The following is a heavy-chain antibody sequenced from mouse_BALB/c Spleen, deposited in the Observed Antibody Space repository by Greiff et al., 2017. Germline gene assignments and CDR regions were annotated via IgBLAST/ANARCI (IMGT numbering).Heavy chain of an antibody. V-gene: IGHV5-17*02. D-gene: IGHD1-1*01. CDR1: GFTFSSFG. Sequence: EVKLQESGGGLVQPGGSRKLSCAASGFTFSSFGMHWVRQAPEKGLEWVAYISSGSSTIYYADTVKGRFTISRDNPKNTLFLQMTSLRSEDTAMYYCASSYYGSSYDYWGQGTTLTVSS. CDR3: ASSYYGSSYDY. J-gene: IGHJ2*01. CDR2: ISSGSSTI.